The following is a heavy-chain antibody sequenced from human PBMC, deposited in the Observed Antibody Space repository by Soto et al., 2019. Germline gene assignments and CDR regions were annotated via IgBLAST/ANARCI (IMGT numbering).Heavy chain of an antibody. CDR3: ARSFNYYDASGYLSS. D-gene: IGHD3-22*01. Sequence: ASVKVSYKASGYTFTSYGISWVRQAPGQGLEWMGIINPSGGSTSYAQKFQGRVTMTRVTSTTTVYMELSSLRSEDTAVYYCARSFNYYDASGYLSSWGQGTLVTVSS. J-gene: IGHJ5*02. CDR1: GYTFTSYG. CDR2: INPSGGST. V-gene: IGHV1-46*01.